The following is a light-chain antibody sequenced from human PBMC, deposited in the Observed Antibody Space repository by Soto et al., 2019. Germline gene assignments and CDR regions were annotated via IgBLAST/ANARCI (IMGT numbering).Light chain of an antibody. J-gene: IGLJ2*01. Sequence: QSALTQPRSVSGSPGQSVTVSCTGTSRDVGIYNYVSWYQQRPGTAPKVMIYDVTNRPSGVPDRFSGAKSANTASLTISGLEADDEADYYCCSYAGNSPVIFCGGTNVT. CDR2: DVT. CDR1: SRDVGIYNY. V-gene: IGLV2-11*01. CDR3: CSYAGNSPVI.